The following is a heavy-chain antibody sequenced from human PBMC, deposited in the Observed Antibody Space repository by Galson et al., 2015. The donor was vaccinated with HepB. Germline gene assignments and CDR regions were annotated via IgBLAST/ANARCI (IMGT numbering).Heavy chain of an antibody. CDR1: GVTVGSYA. Sequence: RRLACAAAGVTVGSYAVSWVRHAPGQGREWVSAISGSCGSTYDADSVKCRCTISRDNSKNTLYLQMNSLRAEDTAVYYCASPSTQWLVLEYFQHWGQGTLVTVSS. J-gene: IGHJ1*01. CDR2: ISGSCGST. CDR3: ASPSTQWLVLEYFQH. V-gene: IGHV3-23*01. D-gene: IGHD6-19*01.